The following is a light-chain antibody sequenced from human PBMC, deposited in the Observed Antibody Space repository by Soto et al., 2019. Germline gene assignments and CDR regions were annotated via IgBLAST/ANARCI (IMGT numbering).Light chain of an antibody. J-gene: IGLJ2*01. V-gene: IGLV2-14*01. CDR1: RSDIGGYNY. Sequence: QSVLTQPASMSGSPGQSITISCTGTRSDIGGYNYVSWYQQHPGKAPKIMIYEGNKRPSGVSNRFSGSKSGNTASLTISGLQAEDEADYYCSAYTNSNVVFGGGTKLTVL. CDR3: SAYTNSNVV. CDR2: EGN.